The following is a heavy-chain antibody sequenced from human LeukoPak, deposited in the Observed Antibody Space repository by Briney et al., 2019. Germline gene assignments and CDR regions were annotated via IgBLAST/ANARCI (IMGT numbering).Heavy chain of an antibody. D-gene: IGHD2-2*01. CDR1: GFTFSSYS. CDR3: ARVRSPVVVPALDY. CDR2: ISSSSSYI. V-gene: IGHV3-21*01. J-gene: IGHJ4*02. Sequence: GGSLRLSCAASGFTFSSYSMNWVRQAPGKGLEWVSSISSSSSYIYYADSVKGRFTISRDNAKNSLYLQMNSPRAEDTAVYYCARVRSPVVVPALDYWGQGTLVTVSS.